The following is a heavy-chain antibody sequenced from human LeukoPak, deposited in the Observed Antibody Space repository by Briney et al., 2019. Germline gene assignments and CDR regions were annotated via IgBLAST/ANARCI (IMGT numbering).Heavy chain of an antibody. V-gene: IGHV3-30*18. J-gene: IGHJ4*02. CDR3: VKEAATSQIDY. CDR2: ISHDGHTK. Sequence: GGSLRLSCAASGVTFSGYGMHWVRQVPVKGLQWVAVISHDGHTKYYEDSVKGRFTISRDNFKNTLSLQMNSLRADDTAVYFCVKEAATSQIDYWGQGTLVTVSS. D-gene: IGHD6-25*01. CDR1: GVTFSGYG.